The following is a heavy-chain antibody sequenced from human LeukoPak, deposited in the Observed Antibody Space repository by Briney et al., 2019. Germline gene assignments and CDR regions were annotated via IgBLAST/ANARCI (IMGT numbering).Heavy chain of an antibody. Sequence: PGGSLRLSCAASGFTFSSYEMNWVRQAPGKGLEWVSYISTSGSTIYYADSVKGRFTISRGNAKNSLHLQMNSLRAEDTAVYYCARRQTAGTRVFDYWGQGTLVTVSS. CDR1: GFTFSSYE. CDR2: ISTSGSTI. J-gene: IGHJ4*02. V-gene: IGHV3-48*03. CDR3: ARRQTAGTRVFDY.